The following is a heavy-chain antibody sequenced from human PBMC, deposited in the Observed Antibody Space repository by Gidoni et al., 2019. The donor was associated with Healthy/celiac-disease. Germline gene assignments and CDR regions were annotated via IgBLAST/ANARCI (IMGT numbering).Heavy chain of an antibody. Sequence: QVQLQESGPGLVKPSETLSLTCTLSGGSISSYYWSWIRQAPGKGLEWIGDIYYSGSTNYNPSLKSRVNKSVDTSKNQFPLKLSSVTAADTAVYYCAREGRGYDYIWGSYRGFDPWGQGTLVTVSS. CDR2: IYYSGST. J-gene: IGHJ5*02. CDR1: GGSISSYY. CDR3: AREGRGYDYIWGSYRGFDP. D-gene: IGHD3-16*02. V-gene: IGHV4-59*08.